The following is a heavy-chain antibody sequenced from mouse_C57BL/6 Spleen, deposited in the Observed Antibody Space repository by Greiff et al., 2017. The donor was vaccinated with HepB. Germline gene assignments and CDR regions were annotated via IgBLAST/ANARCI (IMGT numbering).Heavy chain of an antibody. J-gene: IGHJ1*01. CDR2: IDPSDSYT. V-gene: IGHV1-69*01. Sequence: QVQLQQPGAELVMPGASVKLSCKASGYTFTSYWMHWVKQRPGQGLEWIGEIDPSDSYTNYNQKFKGKSTLTVDKSSSTAYMQLSSLTSEDSAVSNCARHNGSSLGDFDVWGAGTTVTVSS. CDR1: GYTFTSYW. CDR3: ARHNGSSLGDFDV. D-gene: IGHD1-1*01.